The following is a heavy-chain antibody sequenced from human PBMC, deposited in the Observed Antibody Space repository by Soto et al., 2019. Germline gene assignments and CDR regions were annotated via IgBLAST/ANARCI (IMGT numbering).Heavy chain of an antibody. J-gene: IGHJ4*02. CDR3: ATLDKYGSFDL. CDR2: MSGTSGNT. CDR1: GFTFRTYA. V-gene: IGHV3-23*01. Sequence: PGGSLRLSCGASGFTFRTYAMSWVRQAPGKGLDWVSAMSGTSGNTYYADSVKGRFTISRDNSKNTLFLEMSGLRAEDTAVYYCATLDKYGSFDLWGQGALVTVSS. D-gene: IGHD1-1*01.